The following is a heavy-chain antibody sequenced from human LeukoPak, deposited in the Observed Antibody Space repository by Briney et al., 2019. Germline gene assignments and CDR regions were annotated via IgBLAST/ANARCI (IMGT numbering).Heavy chain of an antibody. J-gene: IGHJ4*02. CDR3: ARVPATIPFDY. V-gene: IGHV1-3*01. Sequence: GASVKVSCKASGYTFTSYAMHWVRQAPGQRPEWMGWINAGNGNTKYSQKFQGRVTITRDTPASTAYMELSSLRSEDTAVYYCARVPATIPFDYWGQGTLVTVSS. CDR2: INAGNGNT. D-gene: IGHD5-24*01. CDR1: GYTFTSYA.